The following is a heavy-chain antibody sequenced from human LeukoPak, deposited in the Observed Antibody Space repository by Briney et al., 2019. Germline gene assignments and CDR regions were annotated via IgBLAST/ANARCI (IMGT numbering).Heavy chain of an antibody. CDR1: GSTFSSYD. Sequence: ASVKVSCKASGSTFSSYDINWVRQATGQGLEWMGWMNPNSGDTGYTQRFQGGVTMTRDTSISTAYMELSSLRAEDTAVYYCARVPVFQPYYYFDYWGQGTLVTVSS. CDR2: MNPNSGDT. CDR3: ARVPVFQPYYYFDY. J-gene: IGHJ4*02. D-gene: IGHD2-21*01. V-gene: IGHV1-8*02.